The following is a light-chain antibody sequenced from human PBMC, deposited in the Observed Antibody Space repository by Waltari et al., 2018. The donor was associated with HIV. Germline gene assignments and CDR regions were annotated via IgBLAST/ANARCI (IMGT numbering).Light chain of an antibody. CDR2: DVC. J-gene: IGLJ2*01. Sequence: QSALTQPRSVSGSPGQSVTIPCTGTSRAMGCYNYVPWYQQPPGKAPKLRIYDVCKRPSGVPDRFSGSKSGNTASLTISGLQAEDEADYYCCSYAGSYTFVFGGGTKLTVL. V-gene: IGLV2-11*01. CDR1: SRAMGCYNY. CDR3: CSYAGSYTFV.